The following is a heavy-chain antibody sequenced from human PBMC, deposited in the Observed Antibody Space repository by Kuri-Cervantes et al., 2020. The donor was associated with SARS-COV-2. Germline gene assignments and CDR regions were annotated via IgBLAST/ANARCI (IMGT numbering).Heavy chain of an antibody. CDR1: GFTFSSFW. CDR3: ARATSGWSGDY. Sequence: GESPKIPCAASGFTFSSFWMSWVRQAPGKGLEWVANIKQDGSEKYYVDSVKGRFTISRDNAKNTLYLQMNSLRAEDTAVYYCARATSGWSGDYWGQGTLVTVSS. J-gene: IGHJ4*02. D-gene: IGHD6-19*01. V-gene: IGHV3-7*01. CDR2: IKQDGSEK.